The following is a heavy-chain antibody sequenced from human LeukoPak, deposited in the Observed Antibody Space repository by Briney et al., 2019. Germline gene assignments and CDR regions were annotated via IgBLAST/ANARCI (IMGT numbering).Heavy chain of an antibody. CDR3: ATDFYDACEH. Sequence: VMLGGSLRLSCAVSGITLSNYGMSWVRQAPGKGLEWIGRIQSSTNGGTVDYAAPVKGRFTISRDDSKNTLYLQMNSLTTEDTAFYYCATDFYDACEHWGQGTLVTVSS. CDR1: GITLSNYG. V-gene: IGHV3-15*01. J-gene: IGHJ1*01. CDR2: IQSSTNGGTV. D-gene: IGHD5/OR15-5a*01.